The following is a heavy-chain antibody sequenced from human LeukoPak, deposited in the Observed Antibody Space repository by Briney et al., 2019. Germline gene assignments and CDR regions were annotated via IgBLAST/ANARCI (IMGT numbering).Heavy chain of an antibody. V-gene: IGHV1-8*01. CDR1: GYTFTSYD. J-gene: IGHJ4*02. CDR2: MNPNSGNT. Sequence: ASVKVSCKASGYTFTSYDINWVRQATGQGLEWMGWMNPNSGNTGYAQKFQGRVTMTRNTSISTAYMELSSLRSEDTAVYYCAREGRYYGLGSYYQSNFDYWGQGTLVTVSS. CDR3: AREGRYYGLGSYYQSNFDY. D-gene: IGHD3-10*01.